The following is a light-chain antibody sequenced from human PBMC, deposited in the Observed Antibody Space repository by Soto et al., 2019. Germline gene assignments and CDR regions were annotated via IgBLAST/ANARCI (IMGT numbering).Light chain of an antibody. J-gene: IGKJ4*01. V-gene: IGKV1-39*01. CDR1: QSISSY. Sequence: DIQMTQSPSSLSASVGDRVTITCRASQSISSYLNWYQQKPGKAPKLLIYAASSLQSGVPSRFSGSGSGTDATLTISSLQPEHFATYYCQQCYSTLLTFGGGTKVEIK. CDR3: QQCYSTLLT. CDR2: AAS.